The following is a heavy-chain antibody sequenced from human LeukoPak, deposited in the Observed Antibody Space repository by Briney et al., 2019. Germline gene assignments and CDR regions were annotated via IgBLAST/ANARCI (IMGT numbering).Heavy chain of an antibody. J-gene: IGHJ4*02. Sequence: PGGSLRLSCTASGFTFGDYAMSWVRQAPGKGLEWVGFIRSKAYGGTTEYAASVKGRFTISRDDSKSIAYLQMNSLKTEDTAVYYCTRHIPFIVEPDYWGQGTLVTVSS. D-gene: IGHD2-21*01. CDR3: TRHIPFIVEPDY. V-gene: IGHV3-49*04. CDR1: GFTFGDYA. CDR2: IRSKAYGGTT.